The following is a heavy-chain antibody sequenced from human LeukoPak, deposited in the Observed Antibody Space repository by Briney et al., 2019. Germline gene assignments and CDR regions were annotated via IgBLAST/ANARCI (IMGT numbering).Heavy chain of an antibody. D-gene: IGHD2-15*01. V-gene: IGHV3-30*02. Sequence: SGGSLRLSCAASGFTFSSYGMHWVRQAPGKGLEWVAFIRYDGSNKYYADSVKGRFTISRDNSKNTLYLQMNSLRAEDTAVYYCAEDVSRGSCYDYWGQGTLVTVSS. CDR3: AEDVSRGSCYDY. CDR1: GFTFSSYG. J-gene: IGHJ4*02. CDR2: IRYDGSNK.